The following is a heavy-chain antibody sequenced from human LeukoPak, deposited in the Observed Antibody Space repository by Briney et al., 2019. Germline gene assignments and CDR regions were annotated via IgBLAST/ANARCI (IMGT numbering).Heavy chain of an antibody. J-gene: IGHJ6*02. CDR3: AREDPQTTVPEGMDV. D-gene: IGHD4-17*01. Sequence: SETLSLTCSVSGGSISTYYWSWIRQPPGKGLEWSGYIYYTGTTNYNPSLRSRVTMSVDTSRNQFSLRLSSVTAADTAVYYCAREDPQTTVPEGMDVWGHGTTVIVSS. V-gene: IGHV4-59*01. CDR1: GGSISTYY. CDR2: IYYTGTT.